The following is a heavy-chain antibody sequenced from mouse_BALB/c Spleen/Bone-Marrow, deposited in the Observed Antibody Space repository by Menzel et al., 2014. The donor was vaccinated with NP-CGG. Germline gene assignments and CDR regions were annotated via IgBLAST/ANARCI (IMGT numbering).Heavy chain of an antibody. Sequence: EVKLMESGGGLVQPGGSLRLSCASSGFTFTDYYMSWVRQPPGKAPEWLGFIRNKANGYTTEYSASVKGRFTISRDNSQSILYLQMNTLRAEDSATYYCARDKYGSFDYWGQGTTLTVSS. CDR1: GFTFTDYY. CDR2: IRNKANGYTT. V-gene: IGHV7-3*02. J-gene: IGHJ2*01. CDR3: ARDKYGSFDY. D-gene: IGHD2-10*02.